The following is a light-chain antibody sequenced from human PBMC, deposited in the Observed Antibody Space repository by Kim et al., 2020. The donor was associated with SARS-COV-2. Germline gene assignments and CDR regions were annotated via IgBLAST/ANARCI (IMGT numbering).Light chain of an antibody. CDR2: YDS. CDR1: TIGSKR. CDR3: KVWNSSSDHPV. Sequence: GKADKMPCGGKTIGSKRVRWYGQKRSQGPVLGFYYDSDRPSGIPERFCGANSGNTDTLTISRVEAGDEAFYFSKVWNSSSDHPVSGGGTQLTV. J-gene: IGLJ3*02. V-gene: IGLV3-21*04.